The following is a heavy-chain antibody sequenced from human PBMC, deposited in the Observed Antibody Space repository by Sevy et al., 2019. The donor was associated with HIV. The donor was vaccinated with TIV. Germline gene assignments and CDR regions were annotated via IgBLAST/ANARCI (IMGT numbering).Heavy chain of an antibody. CDR2: IKEDGSEK. CDR3: ATGAGL. D-gene: IGHD6-19*01. J-gene: IGHJ4*02. Sequence: GGSLRLSCVVSGLTFSNYWMTWVHQAPGKGLEWVANIKEDGSEKYYLFSVKDRFTISRDNAKNSLFLQMNSLRVDDTAVYYCATGAGLWGQGTLVTVSS. CDR1: GLTFSNYW. V-gene: IGHV3-7*01.